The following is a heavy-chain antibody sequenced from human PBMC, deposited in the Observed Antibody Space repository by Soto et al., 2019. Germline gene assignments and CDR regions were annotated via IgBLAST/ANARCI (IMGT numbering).Heavy chain of an antibody. J-gene: IGHJ4*02. CDR1: GFTFSSYG. D-gene: IGHD2-21*01. CDR3: ARDPDWGSIDY. V-gene: IGHV3-33*01. Sequence: QVQLVESGGGVVQPGRSLRLSCAASGFTFSSYGMHWVRQAPGKGLEWVAVIWYDGSNKYYADSVKGRFTISRDNSKNTLYLQMNSLRAEDTAVYYCARDPDWGSIDYWGQGTLVTVSS. CDR2: IWYDGSNK.